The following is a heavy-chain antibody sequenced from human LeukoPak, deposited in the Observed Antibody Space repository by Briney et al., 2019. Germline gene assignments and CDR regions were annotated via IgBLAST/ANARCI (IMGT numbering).Heavy chain of an antibody. Sequence: ASVKVSCTASGGTFGSYAISWVRQAPGQGPEWMGGIIPIFGTANYAQKFQGRVTITADESTSTAYMELSSLRSEDTAVYYCARDLGYSSGWYQEYYWGQGTLVTVSS. J-gene: IGHJ4*02. CDR3: ARDLGYSSGWYQEYY. CDR2: IIPIFGTA. V-gene: IGHV1-69*13. D-gene: IGHD6-19*01. CDR1: GGTFGSYA.